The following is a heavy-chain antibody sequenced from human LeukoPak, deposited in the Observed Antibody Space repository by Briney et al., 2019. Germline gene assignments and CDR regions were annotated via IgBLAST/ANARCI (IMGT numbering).Heavy chain of an antibody. CDR2: MKQDGSEK. V-gene: IGHV3-7*04. CDR1: GFTFSSYW. CDR3: ARGAGLAGSYYARDPFDY. Sequence: GGSLRLSCAASGFTFSSYWMSWVRQAPGKGLEWVANMKQDGSEKYYVDSVKGRFTISRDNAKNSLYLQMNSLRVEDTAVYYCARGAGLAGSYYARDPFDYWGQGTLVTVSS. D-gene: IGHD1-26*01. J-gene: IGHJ4*02.